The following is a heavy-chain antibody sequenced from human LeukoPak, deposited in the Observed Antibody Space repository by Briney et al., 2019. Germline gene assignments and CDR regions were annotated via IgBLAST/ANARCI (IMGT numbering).Heavy chain of an antibody. CDR3: AKGLIWFGEWYYFDY. D-gene: IGHD3-10*01. V-gene: IGHV3-30*18. CDR1: GFTFSSYG. Sequence: PGGSLRLSCAASGFTFSSYGMHWVRQAPGKGLEWVAVISYDGSNKYYADSVKDRFTISRDNSKNTLYLQMNSLRAEDTAVYYCAKGLIWFGEWYYFDYWGQGTLVTVSS. J-gene: IGHJ4*02. CDR2: ISYDGSNK.